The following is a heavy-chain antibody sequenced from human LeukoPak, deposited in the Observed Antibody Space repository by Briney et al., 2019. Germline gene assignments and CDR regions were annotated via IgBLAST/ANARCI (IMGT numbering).Heavy chain of an antibody. Sequence: SETLSLTCTVSGGSISSYYWSWIRQPPGKGLEWIGYIYYSGSTNYNPSLKSRVTISVDTSKNQFSLKLSSVTAADTAVYYCARSRARDAFDIWGQGTMVTVSS. D-gene: IGHD6-6*01. J-gene: IGHJ3*02. V-gene: IGHV4-59*01. CDR3: ARSRARDAFDI. CDR2: IYYSGST. CDR1: GGSISSYY.